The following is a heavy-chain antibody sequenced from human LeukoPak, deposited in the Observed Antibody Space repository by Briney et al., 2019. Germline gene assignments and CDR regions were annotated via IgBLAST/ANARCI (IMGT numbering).Heavy chain of an antibody. CDR1: GYTFTGYY. CDR3: ARMDDSSGYFFDY. J-gene: IGHJ4*02. D-gene: IGHD3-22*01. Sequence: ASVKVSCEASGYTFTGYYMHWVRQAPGQGLEWMGWINPNSGGTNYAQKFQGRATMTRDTSISTAYMELSRLRSDDTAVYYCARMDDSSGYFFDYWGQGTLVTVSS. V-gene: IGHV1-2*02. CDR2: INPNSGGT.